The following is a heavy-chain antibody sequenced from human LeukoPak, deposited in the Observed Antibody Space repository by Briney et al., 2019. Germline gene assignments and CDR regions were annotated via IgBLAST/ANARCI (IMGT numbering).Heavy chain of an antibody. V-gene: IGHV4-39*01. CDR3: ARHYGP. Sequence: SGTLSLTCAVSGDSISNNYWWRWVRQFPGKGLEWIGSIYDSGSTYYNPSLKSRVTISVDTSKNQFSLKLNSVTAADTAVYYCARHYGPWGQGTLVTVSS. CDR2: IYDSGST. J-gene: IGHJ5*02. CDR1: GDSISNNYW. D-gene: IGHD3-10*01.